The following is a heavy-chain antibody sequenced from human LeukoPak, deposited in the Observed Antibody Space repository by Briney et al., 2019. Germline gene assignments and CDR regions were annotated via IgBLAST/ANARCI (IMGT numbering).Heavy chain of an antibody. Sequence: GASVKVSCKASGYTFTGYYMHWVRQAPGQGLEWMGWINPNSGGTNYAQKFQGRVTMTRDTSISTAYMELSRLRSDDTAVYYCARDREISGSYFDYWGQGTLVTVSS. CDR1: GYTFTGYY. J-gene: IGHJ4*02. D-gene: IGHD1-26*01. CDR3: ARDREISGSYFDY. CDR2: INPNSGGT. V-gene: IGHV1-2*02.